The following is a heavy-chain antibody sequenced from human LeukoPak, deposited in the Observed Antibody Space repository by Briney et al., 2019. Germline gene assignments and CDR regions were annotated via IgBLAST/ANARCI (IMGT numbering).Heavy chain of an antibody. CDR1: GYTFTSYG. CDR2: MNPNSGNT. V-gene: IGHV1-8*03. D-gene: IGHD3-3*01. Sequence: ASVKVSCKASGYTFTSYGINWVRQSTGQGLEWMGWMNPNSGNTGYAQKFQGRVTITRNTSISTAYMELSSLRSEDTAVYYCARGRITIFGVVIPDAFDIWGQGTMVTVSS. CDR3: ARGRITIFGVVIPDAFDI. J-gene: IGHJ3*02.